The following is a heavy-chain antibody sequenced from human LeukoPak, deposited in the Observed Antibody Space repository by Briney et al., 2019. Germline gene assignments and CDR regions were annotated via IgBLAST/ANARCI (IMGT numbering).Heavy chain of an antibody. CDR1: GFTVSSNY. D-gene: IGHD3-22*01. CDR3: ARHYDSSGYYYKVYYYYYGMDV. J-gene: IGHJ6*02. CDR2: IYSGGST. V-gene: IGHV3-53*01. Sequence: PGGSLRLSCAASGFTVSSNYMSWVRQAPGKGLEWVSVIYSGGSTYYADSVKGRFTISRDNSKNTLYLQMNSLRAEDTAVYYRARHYDSSGYYYKVYYYYYGMDVWGQGTTVTVSS.